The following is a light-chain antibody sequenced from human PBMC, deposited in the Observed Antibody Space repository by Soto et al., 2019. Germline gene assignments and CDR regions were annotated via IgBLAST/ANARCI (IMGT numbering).Light chain of an antibody. Sequence: QSVLTQPPSVSGAPGQRVTISCSGTSSNIGAGYDVHWYHQLPGTAPKLLIFGNNNRPSGVPARFSASRSGTSASLAITGLQAEDSADYYCQSLETNLLSSVFGGGTKVSVL. J-gene: IGLJ3*02. CDR1: SSNIGAGYD. CDR2: GNN. CDR3: QSLETNLLSSV. V-gene: IGLV1-40*01.